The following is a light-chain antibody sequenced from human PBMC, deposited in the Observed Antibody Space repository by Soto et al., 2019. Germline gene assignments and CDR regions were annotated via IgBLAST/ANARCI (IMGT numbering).Light chain of an antibody. Sequence: QSVLTQPASVSGSLGQSITISCTGTGSDVGEYNYVSWYQQHPDKAPKLMIYEVRNRPSGVSNRFSGSKSGNTASLAIAGLQAEDEADYYCSSYTSTRTLYVFVTGT. CDR3: SSYTSTRTLYV. CDR1: GSDVGEYNY. J-gene: IGLJ1*01. CDR2: EVR. V-gene: IGLV2-14*01.